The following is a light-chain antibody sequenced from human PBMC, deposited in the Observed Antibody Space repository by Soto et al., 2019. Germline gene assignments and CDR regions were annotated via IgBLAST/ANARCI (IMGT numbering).Light chain of an antibody. V-gene: IGLV2-14*03. J-gene: IGLJ2*01. CDR2: DVN. CDR3: SSYTSTTTL. CDR1: SADIGGYNY. Sequence: QSALTQPASVSGSPGQSITISCTGTSADIGGYNYVSWYQQHPGKAPKLIIYDVNYRPSGVSDRFSGSKSGNTASLTISGLQAEDEADYYCSSYTSTTTLFCGGTKLTVL.